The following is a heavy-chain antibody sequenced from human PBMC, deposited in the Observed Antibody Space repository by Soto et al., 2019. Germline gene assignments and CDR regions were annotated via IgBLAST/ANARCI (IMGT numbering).Heavy chain of an antibody. CDR2: LYYGRSA. D-gene: IGHD3-22*01. CDR1: GDSISTYY. Sequence: QVQLQESGPGLVKPSETLSLTCAVSGDSISTYYCMWIRQPPGKGLESIGYLYYGRSANYNPTLKGRVTLSVDTSTNHGSLTLSSMTAADTAVYYCALRSMAVVPECWGQGTLVTVSS. V-gene: IGHV4-59*01. J-gene: IGHJ4*02. CDR3: ALRSMAVVPEC.